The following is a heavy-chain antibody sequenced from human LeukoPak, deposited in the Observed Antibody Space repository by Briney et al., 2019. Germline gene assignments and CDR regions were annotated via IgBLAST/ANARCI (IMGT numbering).Heavy chain of an antibody. CDR1: GYSFTSYW. CDR2: IYPGDSDT. Sequence: GESLQISCKGSGYSFTSYWIGWVRQLPGKGLEWMGIIYPGDSDTRYSPSFQGQVTISADKSISTAYLQWSSLKASDTAMYYCARQMTARQTYYYYYYMDVWGKGTTVTVSS. CDR3: ARQMTARQTYYYYYYMDV. D-gene: IGHD6-6*01. J-gene: IGHJ6*03. V-gene: IGHV5-51*01.